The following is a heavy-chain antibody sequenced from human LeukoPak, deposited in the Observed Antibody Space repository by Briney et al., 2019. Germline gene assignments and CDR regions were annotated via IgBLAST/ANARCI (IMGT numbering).Heavy chain of an antibody. D-gene: IGHD3-3*01. CDR3: ASSTGYYDFWSGYYTSLSDYYGMDV. V-gene: IGHV3-21*01. CDR2: ISSSSYI. CDR1: GFTFSSYS. J-gene: IGHJ6*02. Sequence: GGSLRLSCAASGFTFSSYSMNWVRQAPGKGLEWVSSISSSSYIYYADSVKGRFTISRDNAKNSLYLQMNSLRAEDTAVYYCASSTGYYDFWSGYYTSLSDYYGMDVWGQGTTVTVSS.